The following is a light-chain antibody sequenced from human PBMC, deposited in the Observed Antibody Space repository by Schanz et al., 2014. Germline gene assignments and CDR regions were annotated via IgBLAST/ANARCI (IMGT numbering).Light chain of an antibody. Sequence: QTVVTQEPSFSVSPGGTVTLTCGLSSGSVSTNYYPSWYQQTPGQAPRTLMHNTNTRSSGVPDRFSGSILGNKAALTITGAQADDESDYYCVLYMGSGIWVFGGGTKLTVL. CDR3: VLYMGSGIWV. CDR2: NTN. CDR1: SGSVSTNYY. J-gene: IGLJ3*02. V-gene: IGLV8-61*01.